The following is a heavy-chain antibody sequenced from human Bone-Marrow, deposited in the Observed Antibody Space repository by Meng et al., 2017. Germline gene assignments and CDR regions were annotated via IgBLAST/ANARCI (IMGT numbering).Heavy chain of an antibody. D-gene: IGHD3-16*02. CDR1: GFTFSSYE. CDR3: AGTFGGVIVIPSGY. Sequence: GESLKISCAASGFTFSSYEMNWVRQAPGKGLEWVSYISSSGSTIYYADSVKGRFTISRDNAKNSLYLQMNSLRAEDTAVYYCAGTFGGVIVIPSGYWGQGTLVNVSS. J-gene: IGHJ4*02. CDR2: ISSSGSTI. V-gene: IGHV3-48*03.